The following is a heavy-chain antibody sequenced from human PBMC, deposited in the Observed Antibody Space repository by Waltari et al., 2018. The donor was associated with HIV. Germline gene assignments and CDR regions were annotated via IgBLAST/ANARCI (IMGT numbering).Heavy chain of an antibody. CDR3: ARQNGDYVGWFDP. CDR2: IYYSGST. J-gene: IGHJ5*02. D-gene: IGHD4-17*01. Sequence: QLQLQESGPGLVKPSETLSLTCTVSGGSISSSSYYWGWIRQPPGKGLGWIGSIYYSGSTYYNPSLKSRVTISVDTSKNQFSLKLSSVTAADTAVYYCARQNGDYVGWFDPWGQGTLVTVSS. CDR1: GGSISSSSYY. V-gene: IGHV4-39*01.